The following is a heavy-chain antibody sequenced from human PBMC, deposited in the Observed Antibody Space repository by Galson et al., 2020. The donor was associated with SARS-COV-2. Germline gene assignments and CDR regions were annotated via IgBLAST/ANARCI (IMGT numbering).Heavy chain of an antibody. J-gene: IGHJ6*03. CDR2: ISSNGGST. CDR1: GFTFSSYA. CDR3: ARATPDMDV. Sequence: GGSLRLSCAASGFTFSSYAMHWVRQAPGKGLEYVSAISSNGGSTYYANSVKGRFTISRDNSKNTLYLQMGSLRAEDMAVYYCARATPDMDVWGKGTTVTVSS. V-gene: IGHV3-64*01.